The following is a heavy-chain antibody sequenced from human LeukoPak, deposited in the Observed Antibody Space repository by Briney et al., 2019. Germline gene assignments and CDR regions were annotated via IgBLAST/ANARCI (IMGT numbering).Heavy chain of an antibody. D-gene: IGHD6-19*01. CDR1: GFTVSSNY. Sequence: HPGGSLRLSCAASGFTVSSNYMSWVRQAPGKGLEWVSVIYSGGSTYYADSVKGRFTISRDNSKNTLYPQMNSLRAEDTAVYYCARGRPSKYSSGWYFVYWGQGTLVTVSS. CDR2: IYSGGST. J-gene: IGHJ4*02. CDR3: ARGRPSKYSSGWYFVY. V-gene: IGHV3-53*01.